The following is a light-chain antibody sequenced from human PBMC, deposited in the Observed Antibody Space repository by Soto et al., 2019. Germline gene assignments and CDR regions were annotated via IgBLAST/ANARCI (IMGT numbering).Light chain of an antibody. CDR3: TPSTTRTTMI. CDR2: DVN. CDR1: RSDIGGYNF. J-gene: IGLJ2*01. Sequence: QSALTQPASVSGSPGQSITISCTGTRSDIGGYNFVSWYQQHPGEVPKLILYDVNVRPSGVSNRFSGSKSVNTASLTISWLPAEDEADYCFTPSTTRTTMIFVEGTKLTVL. V-gene: IGLV2-14*03.